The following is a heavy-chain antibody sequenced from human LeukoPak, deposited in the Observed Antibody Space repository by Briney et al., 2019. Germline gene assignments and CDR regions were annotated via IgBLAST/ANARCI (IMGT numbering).Heavy chain of an antibody. CDR3: AKDPSYGSGTLAWDY. CDR2: ISAYNGNT. CDR1: GYTFTSYG. D-gene: IGHD3-10*01. V-gene: IGHV1-18*01. J-gene: IGHJ4*02. Sequence: ASVKVSCKASGYTFTSYGISWVRQAPGQGLEWMGWISAYNGNTNYAQKLQGRVTMTTDTSTSTAYMELRSLRSDDTAVYYCAKDPSYGSGTLAWDYWGQGTLVTVSS.